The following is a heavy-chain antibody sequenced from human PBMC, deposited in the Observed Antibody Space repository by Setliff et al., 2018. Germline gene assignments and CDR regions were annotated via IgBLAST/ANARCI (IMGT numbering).Heavy chain of an antibody. CDR2: TSTSSSTI. Sequence: GGSLRLSCVASGFTFSSHGMTWVRLAPGKGLEWISYTSTSSSTIYNADSVKGRFTISRDNANHSLYLQMNSLRAEDTAVYYCARLALTGYDSSGYYYALDYYYYMDVWGKGTTVTVSS. CDR1: GFTFSSHG. V-gene: IGHV3-48*01. D-gene: IGHD3-22*01. CDR3: ARLALTGYDSSGYYYALDYYYYMDV. J-gene: IGHJ6*03.